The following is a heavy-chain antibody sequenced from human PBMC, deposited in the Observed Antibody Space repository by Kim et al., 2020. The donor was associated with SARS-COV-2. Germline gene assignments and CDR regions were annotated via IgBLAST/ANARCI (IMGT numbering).Heavy chain of an antibody. CDR2: IYTSGST. D-gene: IGHD3-9*01. CDR1: GGSISSYY. Sequence: SETLSLTCTVSGGSISSYYWSWIRQPAGKGLEWIGRIYTSGSTNYNPSLKSRVTMSVDTSKNQFSLKLSSVTAADTAVYYCARDVGDILTGYYWFDPWGQGTLVTVSS. V-gene: IGHV4-4*07. CDR3: ARDVGDILTGYYWFDP. J-gene: IGHJ5*02.